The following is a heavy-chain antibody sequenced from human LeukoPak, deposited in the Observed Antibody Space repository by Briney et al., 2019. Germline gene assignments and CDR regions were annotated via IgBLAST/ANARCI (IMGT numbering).Heavy chain of an antibody. Sequence: AGSLRLSCAASGFTFSHYWMHWVRQDPGKGLVWVSRINTDGSDTVYADSAKGRFTISRDNAKNTLYLQMNSLRAEDTAVYYCARDRSVTNGGFDYWGQGTLVTVSS. CDR2: INTDGSDT. CDR3: ARDRSVTNGGFDY. V-gene: IGHV3-74*01. CDR1: GFTFSHYW. J-gene: IGHJ4*02. D-gene: IGHD7-27*01.